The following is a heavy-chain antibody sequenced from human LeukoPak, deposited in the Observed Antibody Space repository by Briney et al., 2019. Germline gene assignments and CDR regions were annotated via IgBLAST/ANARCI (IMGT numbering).Heavy chain of an antibody. CDR3: ARALPAASHTSFDY. J-gene: IGHJ4*02. CDR1: GFTVSDNY. V-gene: IGHV3-66*01. D-gene: IGHD2-2*01. CDR2: IYSGGTT. Sequence: PGGSLRLSCAASGFTVSDNYMSWVRQAPGKRLEWVSIIYSGGTTYYADSVKGRFTISRDISKNTFYLQMSSLGVEDTAVYYCARALPAASHTSFDYWGQGTLVTVSS.